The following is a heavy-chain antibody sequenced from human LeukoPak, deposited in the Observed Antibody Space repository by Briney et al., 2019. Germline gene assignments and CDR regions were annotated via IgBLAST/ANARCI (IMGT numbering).Heavy chain of an antibody. CDR2: IRSKAYGGTT. Sequence: QPGRSLRLSCTASGFTFGDYAMSWVRQAPGKGLEWVGFIRSKAYGGTTEYAASVKGRFTISRGDSKSIAYLQMNSLKTEDTAVYYCTREGTSGYFHYFDYWGQGTLVTVSS. D-gene: IGHD3-22*01. CDR1: GFTFGDYA. J-gene: IGHJ4*02. V-gene: IGHV3-49*04. CDR3: TREGTSGYFHYFDY.